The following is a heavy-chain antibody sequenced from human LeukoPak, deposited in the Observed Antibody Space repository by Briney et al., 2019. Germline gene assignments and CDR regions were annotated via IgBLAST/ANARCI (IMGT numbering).Heavy chain of an antibody. CDR1: GFTFSSYV. V-gene: IGHV3-23*01. J-gene: IGHJ4*02. CDR3: AKDRSVTAASAHY. CDR2: ISGSGGST. D-gene: IGHD6-13*01. Sequence: EGSLRLSCAASGFTFSSYVLNWVRQAPGKGLEWVSAISGSGGSTYYADSVKGRFTISRDNSKNTLYLQMNSLRAEDTAVYYCAKDRSVTAASAHYWGQGTLVTVSS.